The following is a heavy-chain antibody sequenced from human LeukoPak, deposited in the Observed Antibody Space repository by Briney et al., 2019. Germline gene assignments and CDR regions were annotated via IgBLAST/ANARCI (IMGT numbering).Heavy chain of an antibody. CDR2: ISSRGDST. Sequence: GGSLILSCAASGFTFSNYAMSWVRQVPGRGLEWVSTISSRGDSTYDAGPVKGRFTISRDNSKNSLYLQTDSVRAEYTAVYYCAKGPRPDITVAHTVEKWGQGTLVTVSS. V-gene: IGHV3-23*01. CDR1: GFTFSNYA. CDR3: AKGPRPDITVAHTVEK. D-gene: IGHD6-19*01. J-gene: IGHJ4*02.